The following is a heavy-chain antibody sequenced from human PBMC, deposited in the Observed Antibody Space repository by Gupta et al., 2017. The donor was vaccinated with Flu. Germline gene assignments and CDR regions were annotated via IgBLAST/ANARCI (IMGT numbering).Heavy chain of an antibody. CDR2: IKQDGSEK. D-gene: IGHD5-12*01. CDR3: ARPPAEWLRSLGYYFDY. J-gene: IGHJ4*02. CDR1: GFTFSRSW. Sequence: EVQLVESGGGLVQPGGSLSLSCAASGFTFSRSWMSWVRNAPGKGLEWVANIKQDGSEKYYVDSVKGRFTISRDNAKNSLYLQMNSLRAEDTAVYYCARPPAEWLRSLGYYFDYWGQGTLVTVSS. V-gene: IGHV3-7*04.